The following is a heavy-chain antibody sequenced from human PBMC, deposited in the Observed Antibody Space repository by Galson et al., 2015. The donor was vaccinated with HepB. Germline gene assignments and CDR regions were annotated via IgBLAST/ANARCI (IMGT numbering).Heavy chain of an antibody. J-gene: IGHJ3*02. CDR1: GFTFSSYG. CDR2: ISYDGSNK. V-gene: IGHV3-30*18. D-gene: IGHD3-16*02. Sequence: SLRLSCAASGFTFSSYGMHWVRQAPGKGLEWVAVISYDGSNKYYADSVKGRFTISRDNSKNTLYLQMNSLRAEDTAVYYCAKTRPRVIVAAFDTWGQGTMVTVSS. CDR3: AKTRPRVIVAAFDT.